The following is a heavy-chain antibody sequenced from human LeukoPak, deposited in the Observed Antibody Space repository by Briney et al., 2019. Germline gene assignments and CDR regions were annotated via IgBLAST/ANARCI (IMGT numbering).Heavy chain of an antibody. J-gene: IGHJ5*02. V-gene: IGHV4-34*01. CDR1: NGFDSYY. Sequence: PSETLSLTCAVYNGFDSYYMTIVRQPPGKGLEWVGEITYRGSGNYNPSLKGRATISINVSQRQFSLSLRSVTAADTAVYYCARGDSSGYSSDNWFDPWGQGTLVTVSS. D-gene: IGHD3-22*01. CDR3: ARGDSSGYSSDNWFDP. CDR2: ITYRGSG.